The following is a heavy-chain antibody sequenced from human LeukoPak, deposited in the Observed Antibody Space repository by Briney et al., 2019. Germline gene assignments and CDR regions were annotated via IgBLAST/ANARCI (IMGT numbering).Heavy chain of an antibody. CDR2: IIPILGIA. D-gene: IGHD4-23*01. J-gene: IGHJ6*02. CDR1: GGTFISYA. CDR3: ARPQSSVVTGYYYYGMDV. V-gene: IGHV1-69*04. Sequence: SVKVSCKVSGGTFISYAISWVRQAPGQGLEWMGRIIPILGIANYAQKFQGRVTITADKSTSTAYMELSSLRSEDTAVYYCARPQSSVVTGYYYYGMDVWGQGTTVTVSS.